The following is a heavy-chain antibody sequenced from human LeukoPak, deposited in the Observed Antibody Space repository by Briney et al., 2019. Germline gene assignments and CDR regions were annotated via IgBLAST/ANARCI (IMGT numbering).Heavy chain of an antibody. CDR3: ASYSKGYYGMDV. V-gene: IGHV4-59*08. CDR2: IYYSGST. Sequence: PSETLSLTCTVSGGSISSYYWSWIRQPPGKGLEWIGYIYYSGSTNYNPSLKSRVTISVDTSKNQFSLKLSSVTAADTAVYYCASYSKGYYGMDVWGQGTTVTVSS. D-gene: IGHD4-11*01. J-gene: IGHJ6*02. CDR1: GGSISSYY.